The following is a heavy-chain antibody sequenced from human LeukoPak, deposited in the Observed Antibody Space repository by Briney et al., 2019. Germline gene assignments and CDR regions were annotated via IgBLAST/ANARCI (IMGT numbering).Heavy chain of an antibody. Sequence: SVKVSCKASGGTFSSYAISWVRQAPGQGLEWMGGIIPIFGTANYAQKFQGRVTITADESTSTAYMELSSLRSEDTAVYYCAREMGSSGRAGFFDYWGQGTLVTVSS. CDR1: GGTFSSYA. CDR3: AREMGSSGRAGFFDY. V-gene: IGHV1-69*13. CDR2: IIPIFGTA. J-gene: IGHJ4*02. D-gene: IGHD6-19*01.